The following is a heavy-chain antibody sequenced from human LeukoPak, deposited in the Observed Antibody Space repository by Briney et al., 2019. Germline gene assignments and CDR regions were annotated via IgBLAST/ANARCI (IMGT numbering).Heavy chain of an antibody. Sequence: ASVKVSCKASGYTFTSYAMHWVRQAPGQRLEWMGWINAGNGNTKCSQKFQGRVTMTTDTSTSTAYMELRSLRSDDTAVYYCARGKDFFDYWGQGTLVTVSS. CDR3: ARGKDFFDY. J-gene: IGHJ4*02. V-gene: IGHV1-3*01. CDR2: INAGNGNT. D-gene: IGHD2-15*01. CDR1: GYTFTSYA.